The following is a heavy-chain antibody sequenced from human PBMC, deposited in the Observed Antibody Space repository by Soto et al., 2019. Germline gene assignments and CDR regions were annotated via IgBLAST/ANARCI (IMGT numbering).Heavy chain of an antibody. V-gene: IGHV3-15*01. CDR2: IKSKTDGGTT. CDR3: TTEGPTVWFDP. CDR1: GFTFSSYS. J-gene: IGHJ5*02. Sequence: LRLSCAASGFTFSSYSMNWVRQAPGKGLGWVGRIKSKTDGGTTDYAAPVKGRFTISRDDSKNTLYLQMNSLKTEDTAVYYCTTEGPTVWFDPWGQGTLVTVSS.